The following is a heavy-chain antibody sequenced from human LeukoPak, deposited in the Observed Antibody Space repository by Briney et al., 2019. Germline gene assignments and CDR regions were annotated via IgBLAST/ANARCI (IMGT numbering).Heavy chain of an antibody. CDR1: GYTFTSYG. CDR3: ARKRPITMKTGYWFDP. CDR2: ISAYNGNT. J-gene: IGHJ5*02. Sequence: GASVKVSCKASGYTFTSYGISWVRQAPGQGLEWMGWISAYNGNTNYAQKLQGRVTMTTDTSTSTAYMELRSLRSEDTAVYYCARKRPITMKTGYWFDPWGQGTLVTVSS. D-gene: IGHD3-22*01. V-gene: IGHV1-18*01.